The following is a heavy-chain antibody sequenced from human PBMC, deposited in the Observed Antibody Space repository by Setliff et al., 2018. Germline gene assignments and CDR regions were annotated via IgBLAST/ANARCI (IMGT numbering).Heavy chain of an antibody. CDR2: IYIGGSA. Sequence: SETLSLTCTVSGGSISSYYWRWIRQPAGKGLEWIGHIYIGGSANYNPSLKSRVTISVDTSKTQFSLKLSSVTAADTAVYYCARGVAAAGPFDYWGQGTLVTVSS. J-gene: IGHJ4*02. CDR3: ARGVAAAGPFDY. D-gene: IGHD6-13*01. V-gene: IGHV4-4*07. CDR1: GGSISSYY.